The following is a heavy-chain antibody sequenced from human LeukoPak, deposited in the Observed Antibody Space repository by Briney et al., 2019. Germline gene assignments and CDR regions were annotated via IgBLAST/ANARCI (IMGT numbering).Heavy chain of an antibody. CDR2: ISGSGNRA. D-gene: IGHD3-22*01. CDR1: RFTFSTYE. V-gene: IGHV3-23*01. J-gene: IGHJ4*02. Sequence: GGSLRLSCGASRFTFSTYEMNWVRQAPGKGLEWVSAISGSGNRAYHADSVKGRFTISRDNSKNMLYLQMNSLRAEDTALYYCAKDADISVELVVITSFDSWGQGTLVTVSS. CDR3: AKDADISVELVVITSFDS.